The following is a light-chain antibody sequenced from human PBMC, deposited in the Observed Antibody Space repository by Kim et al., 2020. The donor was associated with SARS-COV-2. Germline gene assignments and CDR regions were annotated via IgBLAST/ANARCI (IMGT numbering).Light chain of an antibody. CDR3: CSYTESDTPWV. Sequence: QSALTQPASVSGSPGQSLTIFCAATGSDLGASSYVSWYQQYPGKVPRLLIFDISNRPSGISNRFSGSKSGNTASLTISGLQADDEADYYCCSYTESDTPWVFGGGTQLTVL. CDR2: DIS. V-gene: IGLV2-14*03. CDR1: GSDLGASSY. J-gene: IGLJ3*02.